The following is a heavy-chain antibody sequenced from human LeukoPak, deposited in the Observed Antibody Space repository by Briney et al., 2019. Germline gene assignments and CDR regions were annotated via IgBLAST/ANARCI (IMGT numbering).Heavy chain of an antibody. CDR1: GFTSSTYW. J-gene: IGHJ4*02. Sequence: GGSLRLSCAASGFTSSTYWMTWVRQAPGKGLEWVANIKQDGNENYYVDSVKGRFTISRDNAKNSLYLQMNSLRAEDTAVYYCARGSSSYRGYSGYDSNYWGQGTLVTVSS. D-gene: IGHD5-12*01. V-gene: IGHV3-7*03. CDR2: IKQDGNEN. CDR3: ARGSSSYRGYSGYDSNY.